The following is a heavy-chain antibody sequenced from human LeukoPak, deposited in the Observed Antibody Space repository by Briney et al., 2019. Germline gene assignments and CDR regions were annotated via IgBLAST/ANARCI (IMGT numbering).Heavy chain of an antibody. D-gene: IGHD2-15*01. CDR1: GYTFTSYY. J-gene: IGHJ5*02. Sequence: ASVKVSCKASGYTFTSYYMHWVRQAPGQGLEWMGIINPSGGSTSYAQKFQGRVTMTRDMSTSTVYMELSSLRSEDTAVYYCARGHVGYCSGGSCFNFWFDPWGQGTLVTVSS. V-gene: IGHV1-46*01. CDR2: INPSGGST. CDR3: ARGHVGYCSGGSCFNFWFDP.